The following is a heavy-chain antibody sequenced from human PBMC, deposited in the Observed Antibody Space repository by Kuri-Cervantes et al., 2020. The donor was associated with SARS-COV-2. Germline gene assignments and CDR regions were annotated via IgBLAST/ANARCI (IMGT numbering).Heavy chain of an antibody. Sequence: SQTLSLTCAVYGGSFSGYYWSWIRQPPGKGLEWIGEINHSGSTNYNPSLKSRVTISVDTSKNQFSLELSSVTAADTAVYYCARGPPELDYYYYYMDVWGKGTTVTVSS. CDR2: INHSGST. CDR3: ARGPPELDYYYYYMDV. V-gene: IGHV4-34*01. D-gene: IGHD1-14*01. CDR1: GGSFSGYY. J-gene: IGHJ6*03.